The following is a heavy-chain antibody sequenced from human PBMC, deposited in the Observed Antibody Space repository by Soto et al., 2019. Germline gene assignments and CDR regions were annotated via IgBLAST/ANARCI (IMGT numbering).Heavy chain of an antibody. CDR1: GGTFSRYS. Sequence: QVQLVQTGAEVKKPGSSVKVSCKASGGTFSRYSITWVRQAPGHGLEWIGWIIPIFGIASYAQKFQGRVTITADESTSTAYMELSSLRSDDTAVYYCAREDRDRETGLVPAAIDGMDVWGPGTTVTVSS. CDR2: IIPIFGIA. D-gene: IGHD2-2*01. V-gene: IGHV1-69*08. J-gene: IGHJ6*02. CDR3: AREDRDRETGLVPAAIDGMDV.